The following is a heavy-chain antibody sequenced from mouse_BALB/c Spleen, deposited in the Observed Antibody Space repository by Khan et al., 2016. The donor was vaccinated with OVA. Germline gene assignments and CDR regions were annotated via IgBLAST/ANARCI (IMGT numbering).Heavy chain of an antibody. CDR2: IDPPNSET. D-gene: IGHD1-1*01. Sequence: QVQLQQSGPELVRPGASVKMSCKASGYTFTSFWMHWVKQRPGQGLEWIGMIDPPNSETRFNQKFKGKATLNVDKSSNTAYMQLRSLTSEDSAVYYGERGGYGSPFAFWGQGTLVTVSA. V-gene: IGHV1S127*01. CDR1: GYTFTSFW. J-gene: IGHJ3*01. CDR3: ERGGYGSPFAF.